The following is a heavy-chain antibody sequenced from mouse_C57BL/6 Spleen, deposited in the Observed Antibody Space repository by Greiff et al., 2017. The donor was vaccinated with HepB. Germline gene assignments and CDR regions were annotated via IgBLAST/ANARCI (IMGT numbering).Heavy chain of an antibody. D-gene: IGHD1-1*01. CDR2: IYPGDGDT. V-gene: IGHV1-82*01. Sequence: VQLQESGPELVKPGASVKISCEASGYAFSSSWMNWVKQRPGKGLEWIGRIYPGDGDTNYNGKFKGKATLTADKSSSTAYMQLSSLTSEDSAVYFCARRDYYGSFLVWGTGTTVTVSS. CDR1: GYAFSSSW. CDR3: ARRDYYGSFLV. J-gene: IGHJ1*03.